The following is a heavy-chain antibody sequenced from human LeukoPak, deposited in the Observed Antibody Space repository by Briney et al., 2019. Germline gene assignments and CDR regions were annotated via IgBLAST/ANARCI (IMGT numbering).Heavy chain of an antibody. CDR2: ISSSSSTI. CDR3: VRDRFYGSGNYQNAGGCFDN. D-gene: IGHD3-10*01. J-gene: IGHJ4*02. CDR1: GFTFSNVW. Sequence: GGSLRLSCAVSGFTFSNVWMNWVRQAPGKGLEWVSYISSSSSTIFYADSVKGRFTVSRDNAKRSLYLQLNSLRDEDTALYYCVRDRFYGSGNYQNAGGCFDNWGQGTLVTVSS. V-gene: IGHV3-48*02.